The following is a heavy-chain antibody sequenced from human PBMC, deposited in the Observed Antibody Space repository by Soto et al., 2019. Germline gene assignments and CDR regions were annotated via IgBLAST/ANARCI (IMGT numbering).Heavy chain of an antibody. CDR2: ISAHNGNT. CDR3: ARGRYGDY. V-gene: IGHV1-18*01. D-gene: IGHD1-1*01. CDR1: GYAFTTYG. Sequence: QVHLVQSGAEVKKPGASVKVSCKGSGYAFTTYGITWVRQAPGQGLEWMGWISAHNGNTNYAQKLQGRVTVTRDSSTSTAYMELRSLRSDDTAVYYCARGRYGDYWGQGALVTVSS. J-gene: IGHJ4*02.